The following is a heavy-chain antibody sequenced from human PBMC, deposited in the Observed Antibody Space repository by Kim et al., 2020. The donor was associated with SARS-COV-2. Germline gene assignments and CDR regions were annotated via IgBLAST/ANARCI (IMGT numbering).Heavy chain of an antibody. V-gene: IGHV4-34*01. D-gene: IGHD4-17*01. CDR2: INHSGST. J-gene: IGHJ6*02. CDR1: GGSFSGYY. CDR3: ARDDYGDYVFPSYYGMDV. Sequence: SETLSLTCAVYGGSFSGYYWSWIRQPPGKGLEWIGEINHSGSTNYNRSLKSRVTISVDTSKNQFSLKLSSVTAADTAVYYCARDDYGDYVFPSYYGMDVWGQGTTVTVSS.